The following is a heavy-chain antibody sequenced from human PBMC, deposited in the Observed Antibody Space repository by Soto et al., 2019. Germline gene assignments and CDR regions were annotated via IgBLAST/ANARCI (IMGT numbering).Heavy chain of an antibody. J-gene: IGHJ4*01. Sequence: EVHLVESGGGVVQPGGSLRLSCAASGFTFSEYWMHWVRQVPGKGLEWVSRIQSDGSSISYADSVKGRFTISRDNAKKTLDLQIKSVRAEGTGVDFWAKFLHSGYDSEYWGQGTPVTVSA. CDR1: GFTFSEYW. D-gene: IGHD5-12*01. CDR2: IQSDGSSI. V-gene: IGHV3-74*01. CDR3: AKFLHSGYDSEY.